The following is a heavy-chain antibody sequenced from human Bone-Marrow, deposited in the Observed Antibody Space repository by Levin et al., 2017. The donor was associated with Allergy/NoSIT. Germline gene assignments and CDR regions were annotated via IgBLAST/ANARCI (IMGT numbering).Heavy chain of an antibody. V-gene: IGHV4-31*03. CDR2: ISYSGST. CDR1: FFSLLLFSSS. J-gene: IGHJ6*02. D-gene: IGHD3-10*01. Sequence: LRLSFPFSFFSLLLFSSSLLFLLPPPGKGLEWIGYISYSGSTYNNPSLESRVSISVDTSKNQFSLRLTSVTAADTADYYCARYVPHRESGGLRAYYGLDVWGQGTTVIVSS. CDR3: ARYVPHRESGGLRAYYGLDV.